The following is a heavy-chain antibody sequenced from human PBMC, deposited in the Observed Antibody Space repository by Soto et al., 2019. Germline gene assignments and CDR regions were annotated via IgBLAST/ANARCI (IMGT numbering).Heavy chain of an antibody. Sequence: PGGSLRLSCAASGFTFSSYAMSWVRRAPGKGLEWVSAISGSGGSTYYADSVKGRFTISRDNSKNTLYLQMNSLRAEDTAVYYCATKGWFGGQYNWFDPWGQGTLVTVSS. J-gene: IGHJ5*02. CDR2: ISGSGGST. D-gene: IGHD3-10*01. CDR3: ATKGWFGGQYNWFDP. CDR1: GFTFSSYA. V-gene: IGHV3-23*01.